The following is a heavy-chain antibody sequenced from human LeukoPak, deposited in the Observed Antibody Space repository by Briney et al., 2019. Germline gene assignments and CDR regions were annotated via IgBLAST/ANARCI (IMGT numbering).Heavy chain of an antibody. CDR1: GFTFSSYA. D-gene: IGHD3-9*01. CDR2: ISGSGGST. CDR3: AKTMTGYDPYYYYGMDV. Sequence: GGSLRLSCATSGFTFSSYAMSWVRQAPGKGLEWVSAISGSGGSTYYADSVKGRFTISRDNSKNTLYLQMNSLRAEDTAVYYCAKTMTGYDPYYYYGMDVWGQGTTVTVSS. V-gene: IGHV3-23*01. J-gene: IGHJ6*02.